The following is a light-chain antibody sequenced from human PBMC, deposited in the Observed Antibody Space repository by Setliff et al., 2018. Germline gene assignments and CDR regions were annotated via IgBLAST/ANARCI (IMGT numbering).Light chain of an antibody. Sequence: NFMLTQPLSVSESPGKTVTISCTCSSGSIASNYVQWYRQRPGSSPTIVIYEDNQRPSGVPDRFSGSVDSSSNSASLTISGLKTEDEADYYCQTYDNTYQVIFGGGTKGTVL. CDR3: QTYDNTYQVI. J-gene: IGLJ2*01. CDR1: SGSIASNY. CDR2: EDN. V-gene: IGLV6-57*01.